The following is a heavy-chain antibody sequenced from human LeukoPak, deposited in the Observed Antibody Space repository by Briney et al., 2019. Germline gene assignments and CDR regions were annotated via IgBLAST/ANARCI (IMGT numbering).Heavy chain of an antibody. CDR2: IYYSGST. V-gene: IGHV4-59*01. D-gene: IGHD3-22*01. CDR1: GGSISSYY. Sequence: SSETLSLTCTVSGGSISSYYWSWIRQPPGKGLEWIGYIYYSGSTNYNPSLKSRVTISVDMSKNQFSLKLSSVTAADTAMYYCARSYYDTSGPVGYWGQGTLITVSS. CDR3: ARSYYDTSGPVGY. J-gene: IGHJ4*02.